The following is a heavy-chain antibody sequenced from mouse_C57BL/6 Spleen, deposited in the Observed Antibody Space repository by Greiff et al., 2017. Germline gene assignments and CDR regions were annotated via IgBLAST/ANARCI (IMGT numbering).Heavy chain of an antibody. D-gene: IGHD2-4*01. V-gene: IGHV14-4*01. CDR2: IDPENGDT. J-gene: IGHJ4*01. CDR3: TSIYYEGGY. Sequence: VQLQQSGAELVRPGASVKLSCTASGFNIKDDYMHWVKQRPEQGLEWIGWIDPENGDTEYASKFQGKATITADTASNTAYLQLSSLTSEDTAVYYCTSIYYEGGYWGQGTSVTVSS. CDR1: GFNIKDDY.